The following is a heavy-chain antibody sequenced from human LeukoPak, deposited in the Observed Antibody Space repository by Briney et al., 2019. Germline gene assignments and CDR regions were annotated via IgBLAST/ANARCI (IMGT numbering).Heavy chain of an antibody. CDR3: ARDHPPTGTTDY. D-gene: IGHD1-7*01. CDR2: IYYSGST. V-gene: IGHV4-30-4*08. Sequence: SETLSLTCTVSGGSISSGDYYWSWIRQPPGKGLERIGYIYYSGSTYYNPSLKSRVTISVDTSKNQFSLKLSSVTAADTAVYYCARDHPPTGTTDYWGQGTLVTVSS. J-gene: IGHJ4*02. CDR1: GGSISSGDYY.